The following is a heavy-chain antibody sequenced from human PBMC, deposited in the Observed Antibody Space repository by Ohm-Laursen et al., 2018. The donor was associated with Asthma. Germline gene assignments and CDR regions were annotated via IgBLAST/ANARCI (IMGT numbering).Heavy chain of an antibody. D-gene: IGHD5-18*01. CDR1: GGSISSYY. Sequence: SVTLSLTCTVSGGSISSYYWSWIRQPPGKGLEWIGYIYYSGSTNYNPSLKSRVTISVDTSKNQFSLKLSSVTAADTAVYYCARVKAVDTAMVFDYWGQGTLVTVSS. CDR2: IYYSGST. V-gene: IGHV4-59*07. CDR3: ARVKAVDTAMVFDY. J-gene: IGHJ4*02.